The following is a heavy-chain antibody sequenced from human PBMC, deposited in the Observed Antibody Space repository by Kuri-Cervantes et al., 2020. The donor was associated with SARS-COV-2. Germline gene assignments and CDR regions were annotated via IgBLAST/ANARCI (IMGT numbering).Heavy chain of an antibody. CDR1: GFTFSSYS. J-gene: IGHJ4*02. Sequence: NISCASSGFTFSSYSMNWVHETPGKGLEWGGRVRGKENNYATGYAASVKGRFTISRDDSKNMAYLQMNSLKTEEMAVYYCTTLIDYWGQGALVTVSS. V-gene: IGHV3-73*01. CDR3: TTLIDY. CDR2: VRGKENNYAT.